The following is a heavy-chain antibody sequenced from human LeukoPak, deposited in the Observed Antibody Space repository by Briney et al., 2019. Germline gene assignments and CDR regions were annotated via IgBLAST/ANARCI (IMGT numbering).Heavy chain of an antibody. D-gene: IGHD1-26*01. Sequence: ASVKVSCKTSGYTFTGYYIHWVRQAPGQGLEWMGWINPNSGDTNYAQKFQGRVTMTRDTSISTAYMELSRLRSDDTAVYYCARVFRRVGATLAAYWGQGTLVTVSS. CDR3: ARVFRRVGATLAAY. J-gene: IGHJ4*02. CDR2: INPNSGDT. V-gene: IGHV1-2*02. CDR1: GYTFTGYY.